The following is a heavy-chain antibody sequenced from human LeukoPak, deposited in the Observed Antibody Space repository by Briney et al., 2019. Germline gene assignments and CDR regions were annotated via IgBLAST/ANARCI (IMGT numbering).Heavy chain of an antibody. V-gene: IGHV3-21*01. CDR2: ISSSSSYI. CDR1: GFTFSSYS. Sequence: GGSLRLSCAASGFTFSSYSMNWVRQTPGKGLEWVSSISSSSSYIYYADSVKGRFTISRDNAKNSLYLQMNSLRAEDTAVYYCERDPCGYDWVDAFDIWGQGTMVTVSS. D-gene: IGHD5-12*01. CDR3: ERDPCGYDWVDAFDI. J-gene: IGHJ3*02.